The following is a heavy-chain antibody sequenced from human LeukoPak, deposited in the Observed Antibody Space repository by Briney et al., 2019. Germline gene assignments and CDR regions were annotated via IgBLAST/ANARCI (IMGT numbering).Heavy chain of an antibody. V-gene: IGHV3-9*01. Sequence: PGGSLRLSCAASGFTFDDYAMHWVRQAPGKGLEWVSGISWNSGSIGYADSVKGRFTISRDNAKNSLYLQVNSLRAEDTALYYCAKGTAMVTKFDYWGQGTLVTVSS. CDR2: ISWNSGSI. CDR1: GFTFDDYA. J-gene: IGHJ4*02. CDR3: AKGTAMVTKFDY. D-gene: IGHD5-18*01.